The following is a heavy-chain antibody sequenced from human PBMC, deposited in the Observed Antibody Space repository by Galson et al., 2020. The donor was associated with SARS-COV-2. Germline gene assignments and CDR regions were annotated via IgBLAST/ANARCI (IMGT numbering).Heavy chain of an antibody. Sequence: SETLSLTCTVSGDSIITSSNYWGWIRQPPGKGLEWIGSVSYSGNTYYNPSLKSRVTMSVDTSKNEVSLRLSSVTAADTAVYYCGRHKYYYYSSGYYFGDRFDYWGQGTLVTVSS. CDR3: GRHKYYYYSSGYYFGDRFDY. CDR2: VSYSGNT. V-gene: IGHV4-39*01. J-gene: IGHJ4*02. CDR1: GDSIITSSNY. D-gene: IGHD3-22*01.